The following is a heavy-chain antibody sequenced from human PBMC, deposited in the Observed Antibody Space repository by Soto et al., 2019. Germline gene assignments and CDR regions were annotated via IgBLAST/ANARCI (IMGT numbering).Heavy chain of an antibody. D-gene: IGHD2-2*01. Sequence: EVQLVESGGGLVQPGGSLRLSCAASGFTFSSYWMSWVRQAPGKGLEWVANIKQDGSEKYYVDSVKGRFTISRDNAKNSLYLQMNSLRDEDTAVYYCARQDIGVVPAAGMDVWGKGTTVTVSS. CDR2: IKQDGSEK. CDR1: GFTFSSYW. V-gene: IGHV3-7*01. CDR3: ARQDIGVVPAAGMDV. J-gene: IGHJ6*04.